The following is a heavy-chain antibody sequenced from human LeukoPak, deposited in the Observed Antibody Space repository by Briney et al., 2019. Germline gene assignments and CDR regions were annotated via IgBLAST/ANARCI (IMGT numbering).Heavy chain of an antibody. CDR2: IYYSGGT. D-gene: IGHD6-6*01. Sequence: SETLSLTCSVSGGSISSYYWTWIRQPPGKGLGLEWIGYIYYSGGTNYNPSLKSRVTISIDTSKNQVSLKLSSVTAADTAVYYCARLWDSSSSLDYWGQGTLVTVSS. CDR1: GGSISSYY. CDR3: ARLWDSSSSLDY. V-gene: IGHV4-59*08. J-gene: IGHJ4*02.